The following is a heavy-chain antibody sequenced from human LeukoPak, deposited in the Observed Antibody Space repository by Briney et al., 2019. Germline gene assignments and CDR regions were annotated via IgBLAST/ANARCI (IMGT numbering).Heavy chain of an antibody. J-gene: IGHJ4*02. CDR3: ARRWTFDHSSGWYDEGDY. V-gene: IGHV3-7*01. D-gene: IGHD6-19*01. CDR2: IKQDGSEE. Sequence: GGSLRLSCAASGFTSSSYWMSWVRQAPGKGLEWVANIKQDGSEEYYVDSVKGRFTISRDNAKNSLYLQMNSLRAEDTAVYYCARRWTFDHSSGWYDEGDYWGQGTLVTVSS. CDR1: GFTSSSYW.